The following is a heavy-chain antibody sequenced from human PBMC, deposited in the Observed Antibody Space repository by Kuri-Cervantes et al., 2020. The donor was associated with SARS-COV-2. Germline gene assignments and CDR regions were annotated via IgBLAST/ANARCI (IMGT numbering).Heavy chain of an antibody. CDR1: GFTFSDYY. CDR2: ISGSGGST. J-gene: IGHJ5*02. V-gene: IGHV3-23*01. CDR3: AEATGLGWFDP. D-gene: IGHD4-17*01. Sequence: GGSLRLSCAASGFTFSDYYMSWIRQAPGKGLEWVSAISGSGGSTYYADSVKGRFTISRDNSKNTLYLQMNSLRAEDTAVYYCAEATGLGWFDPWGQGTLVTVSS.